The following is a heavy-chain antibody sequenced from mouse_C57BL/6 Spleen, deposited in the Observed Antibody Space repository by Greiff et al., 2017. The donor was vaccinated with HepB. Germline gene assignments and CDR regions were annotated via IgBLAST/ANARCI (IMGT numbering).Heavy chain of an antibody. Sequence: QVQLQQPGAELVKPGASVKLSCKASGYTFTSYWMQWVKQRPGQGLEWIGEIDPSDSYTNYNQKFKGKATLTVDTSSSTAYMQLSSLTSEDSAVYYCARSSAYYSKGAMDYWGQGTSVTVSS. V-gene: IGHV1-50*01. CDR3: ARSSAYYSKGAMDY. CDR1: GYTFTSYW. D-gene: IGHD2-5*01. J-gene: IGHJ4*01. CDR2: IDPSDSYT.